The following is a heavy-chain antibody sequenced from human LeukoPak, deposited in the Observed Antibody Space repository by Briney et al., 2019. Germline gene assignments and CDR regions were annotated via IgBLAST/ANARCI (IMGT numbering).Heavy chain of an antibody. CDR2: IEADGRNK. CDR1: GFTFSTHT. J-gene: IGHJ4*02. V-gene: IGHV3-30*04. Sequence: GGSLRLSCAPSGFTFSTHTMHWVRQAPGKGLEWVAVIEADGRNKFHAESVRGRFTIFRDNSRNTLYLQLDSLRSEDTAVYYCVRQSTGLDYWGQGTLVTVSS. D-gene: IGHD5/OR15-5a*01. CDR3: VRQSTGLDY.